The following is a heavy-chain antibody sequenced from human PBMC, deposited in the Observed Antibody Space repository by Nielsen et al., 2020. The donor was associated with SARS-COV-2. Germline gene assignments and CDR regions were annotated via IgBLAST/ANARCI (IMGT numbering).Heavy chain of an antibody. CDR1: GFTFDDYA. D-gene: IGHD6-19*01. J-gene: IGHJ3*02. CDR3: ARDQWLEAFDI. V-gene: IGHV3-9*01. Sequence: SLKISCAASGFTFDDYAMHWVRQAPGKGLEWVSGISWNSGSIGYADSVKGRFTISRDNAKNSLYLQMNSLRAEDTAVYYCARDQWLEAFDIWGQGTMVTVSS. CDR2: ISWNSGSI.